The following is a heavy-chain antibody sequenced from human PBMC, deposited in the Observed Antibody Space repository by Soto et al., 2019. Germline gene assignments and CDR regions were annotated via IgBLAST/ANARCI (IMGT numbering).Heavy chain of an antibody. Sequence: KSSETLSLTCTVSGGSIGSGDYYWSWIRQPPGKGLEWIGYIYYSGSTYYNPSLKSRVTISVDTSKNQFSLKLSSVTAADTAVYYCARAKRFVTTGYWYFDLWGRGTLVTVS. CDR1: GGSIGSGDYY. D-gene: IGHD4-17*01. J-gene: IGHJ2*01. V-gene: IGHV4-30-4*01. CDR2: IYYSGST. CDR3: ARAKRFVTTGYWYFDL.